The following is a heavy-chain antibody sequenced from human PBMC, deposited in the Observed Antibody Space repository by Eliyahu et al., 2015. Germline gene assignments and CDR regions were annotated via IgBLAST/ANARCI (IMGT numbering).Heavy chain of an antibody. V-gene: IGHV5-51*01. CDR3: AXHPADIAARPYYFDY. CDR2: IYPRDSDT. J-gene: IGHJ4*02. CDR1: GYRFSTXW. Sequence: EVQLVQSGAEMKKSGESLKISCKGSGYRFSTXWIGXVRXXPGKGLEWMGIIYPRDSDTRYSPSFQGQVTFSADTSINTAYLHLRSLKASDTAIYYCAXHPADIAARPYYFDYWAQGTLVTVSS. D-gene: IGHD6-25*01.